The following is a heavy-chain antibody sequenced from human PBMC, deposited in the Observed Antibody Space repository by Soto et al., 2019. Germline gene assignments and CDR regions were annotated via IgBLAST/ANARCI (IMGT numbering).Heavy chain of an antibody. V-gene: IGHV4-39*01. CDR3: ARSAIATHWFFDL. CDR2: IYYTGYT. D-gene: IGHD5-18*01. Sequence: TLSLTCSVSGVPISSSRYYWGWIRQAPGKGLEWLATIYYTGYTYHNPSLKSHFTISVDTSKDQFSLELTSVTAADTALYYCARSAIATHWFFDLWGRGTLVTVSS. CDR1: GVPISSSRYY. J-gene: IGHJ2*01.